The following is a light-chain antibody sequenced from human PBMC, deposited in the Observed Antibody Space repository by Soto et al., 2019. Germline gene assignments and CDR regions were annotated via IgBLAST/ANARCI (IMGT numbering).Light chain of an antibody. CDR3: QQYNDNWT. Sequence: DIQMTQSPSTLSASVGDRVTITCRASQSISSWLAWYQQKPGTAPKLLIYKASTLQTGVPSRFSGSGSGTEFTLTISSLQPDEFATYYCQQYNDNWTFGQGTKVEIK. CDR1: QSISSW. V-gene: IGKV1-5*03. J-gene: IGKJ1*01. CDR2: KAS.